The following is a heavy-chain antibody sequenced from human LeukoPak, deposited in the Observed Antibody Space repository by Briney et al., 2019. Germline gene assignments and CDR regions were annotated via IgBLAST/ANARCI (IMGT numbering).Heavy chain of an antibody. CDR1: GYTFTSYY. CDR3: ARADYDILTGYYNSWFDP. D-gene: IGHD3-9*01. CDR2: INPSGGST. V-gene: IGHV1-46*03. Sequence: GASVKVSCKASGYTFTSYYMHWVRQAPGQGLEWMGVINPSGGSTSYAQKFQGRVTMTRDTSTSTVYMELSSLRSEDTAVYYCARADYDILTGYYNSWFDPWGQGTLVTVSS. J-gene: IGHJ5*02.